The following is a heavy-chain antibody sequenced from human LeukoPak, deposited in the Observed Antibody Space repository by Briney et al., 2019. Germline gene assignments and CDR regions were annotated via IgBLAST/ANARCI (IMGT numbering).Heavy chain of an antibody. CDR3: ARDGRGILAAGSPYGMDV. J-gene: IGHJ6*02. CDR1: GFTFSIYW. Sequence: GGSLRLSCAASGFTFSIYWMSWVRQAPGKGLEWVANVKQDGSEKFYVDSVKGRFTISRDNAKNSLYLQMNSLRAEDTAVYYCARDGRGILAAGSPYGMDVWGQGTTVTVSS. V-gene: IGHV3-7*01. CDR2: VKQDGSEK. D-gene: IGHD6-13*01.